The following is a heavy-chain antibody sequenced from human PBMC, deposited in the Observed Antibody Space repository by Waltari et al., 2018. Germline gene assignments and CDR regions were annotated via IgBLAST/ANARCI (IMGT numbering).Heavy chain of an antibody. D-gene: IGHD6-19*01. CDR3: SRGAGRGG. Sequence: EIQLVASGGDVVQPGGSLRLSCSASGFTLSHDHITWVRQTPMKGLEWISVIHNGGTRGYIYYADSVKGRFTVSRDNAQNSLFLQMNSLRREDTGVYYCSRGAGRGGWGPGTLVVVSS. J-gene: IGHJ4*02. V-gene: IGHV3-21*02. CDR1: GFTLSHDH. CDR2: IHNGGTRGYI.